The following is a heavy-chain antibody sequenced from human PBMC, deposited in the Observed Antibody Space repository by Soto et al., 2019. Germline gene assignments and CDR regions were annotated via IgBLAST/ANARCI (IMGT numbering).Heavy chain of an antibody. Sequence: QVQLVQSGAEVKKTGSSVKVSCEASGGTFSNYAISWVRQAPGQGLEWMGGIIPLSGTAIYVQKFQGRVTVTADKSTGIAYMELSSLRSEDTAVYYCARCPTVVAAGIFHYYGMDVWGQGTTVIVSS. CDR2: IIPLSGTA. J-gene: IGHJ6*02. V-gene: IGHV1-69*06. CDR3: ARCPTVVAAGIFHYYGMDV. D-gene: IGHD2-2*01. CDR1: GGTFSNYA.